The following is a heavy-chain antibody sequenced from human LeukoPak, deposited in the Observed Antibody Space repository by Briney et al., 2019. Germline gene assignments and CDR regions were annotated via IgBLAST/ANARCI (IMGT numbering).Heavy chain of an antibody. CDR3: ARDRWRGVSNPTLDY. V-gene: IGHV3-30*04. CDR1: GFTFSSYE. J-gene: IGHJ4*02. D-gene: IGHD3-10*01. CDR2: ISYDGSNK. Sequence: GGSLRLSCAASGFTFSSYEMNWVRQAPGKGLEWVAVISYDGSNKYYADSVKGRFTISRDNSKNTLYLQMNSLRAEDTAVYYCARDRWRGVSNPTLDYWGQGTLVTVSS.